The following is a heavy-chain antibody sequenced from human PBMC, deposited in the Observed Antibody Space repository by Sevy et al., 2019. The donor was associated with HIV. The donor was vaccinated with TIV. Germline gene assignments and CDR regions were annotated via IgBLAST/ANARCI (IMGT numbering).Heavy chain of an antibody. V-gene: IGHV3-33*01. CDR3: ARDLLDSYYYYYYYGMDV. CDR1: AFTFSSYG. D-gene: IGHD3-10*01. J-gene: IGHJ6*02. Sequence: GGSLRLSCAASAFTFSSYGMHWVRQAPGKGLEWVAVIWYDGSNKYYADSVKGRFTISRDNSKNTLYLQMNSLRAEDTAVYYCARDLLDSYYYYYYYGMDVWGQGTTVTVSS. CDR2: IWYDGSNK.